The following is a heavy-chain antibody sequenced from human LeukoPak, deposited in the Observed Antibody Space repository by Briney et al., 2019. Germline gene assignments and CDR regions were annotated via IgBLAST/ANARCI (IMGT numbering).Heavy chain of an antibody. CDR2: INHSGST. V-gene: IGHV4-34*01. CDR1: GGSFSGYY. J-gene: IGHJ4*02. D-gene: IGHD4-23*01. Sequence: SETLSLTCAVYGGSFSGYYWSWIRQPPGKGLEWIGEINHSGSTNYNPSLKSRVTISVDTSKNQFSLKLSSVTAADTAVYYCARDPLRWYHFDYWGQGTLVTVSS. CDR3: ARDPLRWYHFDY.